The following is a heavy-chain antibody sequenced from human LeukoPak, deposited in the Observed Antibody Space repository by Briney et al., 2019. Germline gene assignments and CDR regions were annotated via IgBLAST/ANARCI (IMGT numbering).Heavy chain of an antibody. V-gene: IGHV4-34*01. Sequence: SETLSLTCAVYGGSFSGYYWSWIRQPPGKGLEWIGEINHSGSPNYNPSLKSRVTISVDTSKNQFSLKLSSVTAADTAVYYCARPSTAYDSSGYYYTPFDYWGQGNLVTVSS. CDR2: INHSGSP. CDR3: ARPSTAYDSSGYYYTPFDY. J-gene: IGHJ4*02. CDR1: GGSFSGYY. D-gene: IGHD3-22*01.